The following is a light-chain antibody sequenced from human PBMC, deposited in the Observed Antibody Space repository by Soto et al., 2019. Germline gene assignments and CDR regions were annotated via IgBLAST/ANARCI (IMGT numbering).Light chain of an antibody. CDR3: RQYGRSLGFA. CDR1: QSVSSNF. V-gene: IGKV3-20*01. Sequence: EIVLTQSPGTLSLSPGERATLSCRASQSVSSNFLAWYQEKPGQAPRLLIYGASNRATGIPDRFSGSGSGTDFTLTISRLELEDSELYYCRQYGRSLGFALGGGTKVDIK. CDR2: GAS. J-gene: IGKJ4*01.